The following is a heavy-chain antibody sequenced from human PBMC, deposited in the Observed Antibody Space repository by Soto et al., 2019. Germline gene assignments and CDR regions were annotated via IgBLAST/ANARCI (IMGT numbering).Heavy chain of an antibody. CDR1: GFTFSSYA. Sequence: GGSLRLSCAASGFTFSSYAMHWVRQAPGKGLEWVAVISYDGSNKYYADSVKGRFTISRDNSKNTLYLQMNSLRAEDTAVYYCARDRYSSSSGAFDYWGQGTLVTVSS. CDR2: ISYDGSNK. D-gene: IGHD6-6*01. CDR3: ARDRYSSSSGAFDY. J-gene: IGHJ4*02. V-gene: IGHV3-30-3*01.